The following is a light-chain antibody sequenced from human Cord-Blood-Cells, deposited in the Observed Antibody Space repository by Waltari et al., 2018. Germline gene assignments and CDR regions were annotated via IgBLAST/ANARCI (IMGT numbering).Light chain of an antibody. CDR3: QQYNNWPPWT. V-gene: IGKV3-15*01. CDR2: GAS. J-gene: IGKJ1*01. CDR1: QSVSSN. Sequence: EIVMTQSPATLSVSPGERATLSCRASQSVSSNLAWSQQKPGQAPRLLSYGASTRATGIPARFRGSGSGTEFTLTISSLQSEDFAVYYCQQYNNWPPWTFGQGTKVEIK.